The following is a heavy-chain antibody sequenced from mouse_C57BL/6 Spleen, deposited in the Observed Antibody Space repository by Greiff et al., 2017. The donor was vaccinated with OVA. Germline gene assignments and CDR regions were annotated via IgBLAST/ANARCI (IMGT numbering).Heavy chain of an antibody. J-gene: IGHJ2*01. D-gene: IGHD2-2*01. CDR3: ARSSLWLRQGFDY. V-gene: IGHV1-26*01. CDR1: GYTFTDYY. Sequence: EVQLQQSGPELVKPGASVKISCKASGYTFTDYYMNWVKQSHGKSLEWIGDINPNNGGTSYNQKFKGKATLTVDKSSSTAYMELRSLTSEDSAVYYCARSSLWLRQGFDYWGQGTTLTVSS. CDR2: INPNNGGT.